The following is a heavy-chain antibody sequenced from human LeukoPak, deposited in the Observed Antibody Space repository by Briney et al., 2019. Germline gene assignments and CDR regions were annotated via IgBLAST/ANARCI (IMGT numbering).Heavy chain of an antibody. J-gene: IGHJ4*02. V-gene: IGHV4-59*01. CDR3: ARGLPGSSWHLGY. D-gene: IGHD6-13*01. CDR2: IYYNENT. CDR1: GDSISGYY. Sequence: PSETLSLTCTVSGDSISGYYWNWIRQPPGRGLEWIGYIYYNENTAYNPSLKSRVTISVDMSKNQFSLKLSSMTAADTAVYYCARGLPGSSWHLGYWGQGTLVTVSS.